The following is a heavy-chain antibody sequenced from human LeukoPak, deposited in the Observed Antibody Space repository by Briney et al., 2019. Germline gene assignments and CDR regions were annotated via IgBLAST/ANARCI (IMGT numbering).Heavy chain of an antibody. J-gene: IGHJ5*02. Sequence: GGSLRLSCAASGFSFSSFAMTWVRQAPGKGLEWVSSITGGHYATYNTDSVKGRFTISRDNAKNTLYLQMNSLGADDTAIYYCTKDPNGDYIGAFDPWGQGTLVTVSS. V-gene: IGHV3-23*01. CDR2: ITGGHYAT. D-gene: IGHD4-17*01. CDR3: TKDPNGDYIGAFDP. CDR1: GFSFSSFA.